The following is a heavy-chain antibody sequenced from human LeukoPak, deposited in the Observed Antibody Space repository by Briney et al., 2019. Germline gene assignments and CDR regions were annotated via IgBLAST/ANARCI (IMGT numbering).Heavy chain of an antibody. J-gene: IGHJ6*02. CDR3: ARWAPSLRGLGDGSGRIYYYYGMDV. D-gene: IGHD3-10*01. CDR2: IYYSGST. Sequence: NPSETLSLTCTVSGGSISSSSYYWGWIRQPPGKGLEWIGYIYYSGSTNYNPSLKSRVTISVDTSKNQFSLKLSSVTAADTAVYYCARWAPSLRGLGDGSGRIYYYYGMDVWGQGTTVTVSS. V-gene: IGHV4-61*05. CDR1: GGSISSSSYY.